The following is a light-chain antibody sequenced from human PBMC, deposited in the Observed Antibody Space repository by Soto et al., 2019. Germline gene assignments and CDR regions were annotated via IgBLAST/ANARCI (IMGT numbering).Light chain of an antibody. CDR3: SSYAGSNNWV. J-gene: IGLJ3*02. CDR1: SSDVGGYNY. CDR2: EVS. V-gene: IGLV2-8*01. Sequence: QSALTQPPSASGSPGQSVTISCTGTSSDVGGYNYVSWYQQHPGKAPKLMIYEVSKRPSGVPDRFSGSKSGNTASLTVSGLPAEDGADYYCSSYAGSNNWVFGGRTQLPVL.